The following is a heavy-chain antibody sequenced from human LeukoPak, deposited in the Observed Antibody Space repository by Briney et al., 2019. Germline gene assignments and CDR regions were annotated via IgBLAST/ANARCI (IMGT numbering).Heavy chain of an antibody. CDR2: IYTSGST. V-gene: IGHV4-61*02. D-gene: IGHD3-3*01. CDR3: GRRAIEDYTRGYYYYMDV. Sequence: SETLSLTCTVSGGSISSGRYYWSWIRQPARKGLEWIGRIYTSGSTNYNPSLKSRVTISVDTSKNQFSLKLSSVTAADTAVYYCGRRAIEDYTRGYYYYMDVWGKGTTFTVSS. J-gene: IGHJ6*03. CDR1: GGSISSGRYY.